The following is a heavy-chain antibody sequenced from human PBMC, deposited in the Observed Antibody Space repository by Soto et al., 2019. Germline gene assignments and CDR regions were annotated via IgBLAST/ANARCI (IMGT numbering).Heavy chain of an antibody. CDR3: AKDSTVTTSLYFYYYGFDV. D-gene: IGHD4-17*01. Sequence: VQLLESGGGLVQPGGSLRIACKASGFTFNHYAMTWVRQAPGRGLEWVASVSGRGGSKKYADSVKGRFIISRDNANSTLYLQMDSLGGEDTAVYYCAKDSTVTTSLYFYYYGFDVWGQGTTVTVSS. V-gene: IGHV3-23*01. CDR2: VSGRGGSK. CDR1: GFTFNHYA. J-gene: IGHJ6*01.